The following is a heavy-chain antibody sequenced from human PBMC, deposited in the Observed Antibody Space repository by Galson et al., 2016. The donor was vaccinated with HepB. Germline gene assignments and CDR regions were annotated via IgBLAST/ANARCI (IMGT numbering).Heavy chain of an antibody. CDR2: VDYSGNT. CDR3: ARDRGGWSYGTYDY. D-gene: IGHD5-18*01. CDR1: GGSINNENSY. Sequence: SETLSLTCTVSGGSINNENSYWTWVRQSPGKGLAWIGYVDYSGNTRYNPSLKSRVAISIDTSKNHFSLKLRSVTAADTAVYYCARDRGGWSYGTYDYWGQGILVTVSS. V-gene: IGHV4-61*03. J-gene: IGHJ4*02.